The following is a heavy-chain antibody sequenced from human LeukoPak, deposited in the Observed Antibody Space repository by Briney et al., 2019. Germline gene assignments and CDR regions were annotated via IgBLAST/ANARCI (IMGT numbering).Heavy chain of an antibody. CDR1: GYTFTSYG. Sequence: ASVKVSCKASGYTFTSYGISWVRQAPGQGLEWMGWISAYNGNTNYAQKLQGRVTMTTDTSTSTAYMELRSLRSDDTAVYYCARLGYYGDYDGWFDPWGQGTLVTVSS. D-gene: IGHD4-17*01. V-gene: IGHV1-18*01. CDR2: ISAYNGNT. J-gene: IGHJ5*02. CDR3: ARLGYYGDYDGWFDP.